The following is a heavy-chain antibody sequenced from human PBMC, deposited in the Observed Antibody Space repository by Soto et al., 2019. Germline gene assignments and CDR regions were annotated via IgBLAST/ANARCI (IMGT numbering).Heavy chain of an antibody. D-gene: IGHD6-19*01. CDR3: ARGEQWLAPPDAFDI. V-gene: IGHV3-33*01. CDR2: IWYDGSNK. Sequence: QVQLVESGGGVVQPGRSLRLSCAASGFTFSSYGMHWVRQAPGKGLEWVAVIWYDGSNKYYADSVKGRFTISGDNSKNTLYLQMNSLRAEDTAVYYCARGEQWLAPPDAFDIWGQGTMVTVSS. J-gene: IGHJ3*02. CDR1: GFTFSSYG.